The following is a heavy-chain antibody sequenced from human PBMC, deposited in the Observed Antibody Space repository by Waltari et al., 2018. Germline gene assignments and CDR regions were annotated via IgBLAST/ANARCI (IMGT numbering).Heavy chain of an antibody. J-gene: IGHJ5*02. V-gene: IGHV4-39*01. CDR3: ARQSDTAMGPNWFDP. D-gene: IGHD5-18*01. CDR1: GGSIRSSSYY. CDR2: IYYSGST. Sequence: QLQLQESGPGLVKPSETLSLTCTVSGGSIRSSSYYWGWIRPPPGKGLEWIGSIYYSGSTYYNPSLKSRVTISVDTSKNQFSLKLSSVTAADTAVYYCARQSDTAMGPNWFDPWGQGTLVTVSS.